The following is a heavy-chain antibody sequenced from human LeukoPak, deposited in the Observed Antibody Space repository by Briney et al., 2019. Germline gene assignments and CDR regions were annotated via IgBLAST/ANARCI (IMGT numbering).Heavy chain of an antibody. CDR3: AKDYSTPGDY. J-gene: IGHJ4*02. V-gene: IGHV3-23*01. CDR2: ISGSGGST. D-gene: IGHD6-13*01. CDR1: GFTLSIYE. Sequence: GGSLRLSCAASGFTLSIYEMTWVRQAPGKGLEWVSAISGSGGSTYYADSVKGRFAISRDNSKNTLYLRMNSLRAEDTAVYYCAKDYSTPGDYWGQGTLVTVSS.